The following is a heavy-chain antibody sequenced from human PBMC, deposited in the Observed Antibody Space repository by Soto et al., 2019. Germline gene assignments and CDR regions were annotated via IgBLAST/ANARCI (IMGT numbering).Heavy chain of an antibody. CDR3: ARGMVRGVIIYYYGMDV. CDR2: ISAYNGNT. J-gene: IGHJ6*02. V-gene: IGHV1-18*01. D-gene: IGHD3-10*01. Sequence: ASVKVSCKASGYTFTSYGISWVRQAPGQGLEWMGWISAYNGNTNYAQKLQGRVTMTTDTSTSTAYMEPRSLRSDDTAVYYCARGMVRGVIIYYYGMDVWGQGTTVTVSS. CDR1: GYTFTSYG.